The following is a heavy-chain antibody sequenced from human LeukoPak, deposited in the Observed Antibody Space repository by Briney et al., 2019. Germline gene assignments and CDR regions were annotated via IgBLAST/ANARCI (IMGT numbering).Heavy chain of an antibody. CDR2: MNPNSGNT. D-gene: IGHD3-22*01. CDR3: ARGAKFYYDSSGYSWGFDY. V-gene: IGHV1-8*01. CDR1: GYTFTSYD. Sequence: ASVTVSFKASGYTFTSYDINWVRQATGQGLEWMGWMNPNSGNTGYAQKLQGRVTMTRNTSISTAYMELSSLRSEDTAVYYCARGAKFYYDSSGYSWGFDYWGQGTLVTVSS. J-gene: IGHJ4*02.